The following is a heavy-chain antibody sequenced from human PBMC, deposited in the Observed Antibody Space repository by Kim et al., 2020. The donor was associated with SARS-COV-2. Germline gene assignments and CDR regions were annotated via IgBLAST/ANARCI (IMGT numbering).Heavy chain of an antibody. Sequence: ASVKVSCKASTYTFTKYYIHWVRQAPGQGLEWMGIINPSSSGTGYAQKFRGRFIMTRDTSTSTVYMELSSLRSEDTAMYYCGRSGIDGSGYFDGWGQGTL. CDR2: INPSSSGT. D-gene: IGHD2-15*01. J-gene: IGHJ4*02. V-gene: IGHV1-46*01. CDR3: GRSGIDGSGYFDG. CDR1: TYTFTKYY.